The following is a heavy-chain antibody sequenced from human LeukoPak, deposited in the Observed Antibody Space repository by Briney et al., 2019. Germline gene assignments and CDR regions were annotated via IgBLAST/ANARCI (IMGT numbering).Heavy chain of an antibody. D-gene: IGHD3-3*01. CDR3: AREVNDFWSGYFDP. J-gene: IGHJ5*02. Sequence: KPSETLSLTCTVSGDSINSHYWSWLRQPPGKGLEWVGYIYYSGSTNYNPSLKSRVTISVDTSKNQFSLKLSSVTAADTAVYYCAREVNDFWSGYFDPWGQGTLVTVSS. V-gene: IGHV4-59*11. CDR2: IYYSGST. CDR1: GDSINSHY.